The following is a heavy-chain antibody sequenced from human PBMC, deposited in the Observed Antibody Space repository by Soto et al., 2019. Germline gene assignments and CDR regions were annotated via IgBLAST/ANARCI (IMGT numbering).Heavy chain of an antibody. Sequence: PSETLSLTCAVYGGSFSGYYWSWIRQPPGKGLEWIGEINHSGSTNYNPSLKSRVTISVDTSKNQFSLKLSSVTAADTAVYYCARAYYYGSGSYYTPVPFDYWGQGTLVTVSS. CDR1: GGSFSGYY. V-gene: IGHV4-34*01. CDR2: INHSGST. J-gene: IGHJ4*02. CDR3: ARAYYYGSGSYYTPVPFDY. D-gene: IGHD3-10*01.